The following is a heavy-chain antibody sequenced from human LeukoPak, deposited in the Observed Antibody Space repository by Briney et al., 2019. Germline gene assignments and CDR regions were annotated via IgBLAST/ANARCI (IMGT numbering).Heavy chain of an antibody. V-gene: IGHV4-4*07. CDR1: GGSISSYY. Sequence: SETLSLTCTVSGGSISSYYSSWIRQPAGKGLEWIGRIYTSGSTNYNPSLKSRVTMSVDTSKNQFSLKLSSVTAADTAVYYCARESYYGGSGPFDYWGQGTLVTVSS. D-gene: IGHD3-10*01. CDR3: ARESYYGGSGPFDY. J-gene: IGHJ4*02. CDR2: IYTSGST.